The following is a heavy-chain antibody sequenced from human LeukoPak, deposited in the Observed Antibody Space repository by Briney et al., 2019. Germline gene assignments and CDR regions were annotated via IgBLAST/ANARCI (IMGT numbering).Heavy chain of an antibody. Sequence: PSRTLSLTCTVSGGPLSSGGYYWSWIRQLPGKGLEWIGYIHNSGSTYYNPSLKSRLIISLDTSKNQFSLKLSSVTAADTAVYYCAKAPLNHHKYYSYYYLDVWGTGTTVTVSS. CDR2: IHNSGST. V-gene: IGHV4-31*03. D-gene: IGHD1-14*01. CDR3: AKAPLNHHKYYSYYYLDV. J-gene: IGHJ6*03. CDR1: GGPLSSGGYY.